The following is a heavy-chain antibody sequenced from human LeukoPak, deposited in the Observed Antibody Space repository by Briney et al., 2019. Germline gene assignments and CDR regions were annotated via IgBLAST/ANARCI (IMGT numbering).Heavy chain of an antibody. V-gene: IGHV1-2*06. Sequence: GASVKVSCKASGYTFTGYYMHWVRQAPGQGLEWMGRINPNSGGTNYAQKFQGRVTMTRDTSISTAYMELSRLRSDDTAVYFFARVSPGVDYVWGSYRLDYWGQGTLVTVSS. CDR1: GYTFTGYY. CDR2: INPNSGGT. CDR3: ARVSPGVDYVWGSYRLDY. J-gene: IGHJ4*02. D-gene: IGHD3-16*02.